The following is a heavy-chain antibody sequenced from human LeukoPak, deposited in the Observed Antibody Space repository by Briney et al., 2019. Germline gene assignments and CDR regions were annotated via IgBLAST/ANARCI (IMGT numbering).Heavy chain of an antibody. Sequence: GRSLRLSCAASGFTFSSYAMHWVRQAPGKGLEWVAVISYDGSNKYYADSVKGRFTISRDNSKNTLYLQMNSLRAEDTAVYYCARDGIAAAGRKLDYWGQGTLVTVSS. CDR3: ARDGIAAAGRKLDY. D-gene: IGHD6-13*01. V-gene: IGHV3-30-3*01. CDR2: ISYDGSNK. CDR1: GFTFSSYA. J-gene: IGHJ4*02.